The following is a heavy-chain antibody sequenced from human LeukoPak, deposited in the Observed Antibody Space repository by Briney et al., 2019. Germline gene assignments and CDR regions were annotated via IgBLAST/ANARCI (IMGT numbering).Heavy chain of an antibody. CDR3: ARALGPKRGYSFGPDY. D-gene: IGHD5-18*01. CDR2: INPNSGGT. V-gene: IGHV1-2*02. CDR1: GYTFTGYY. Sequence: VASVKVSCKASGYTFTGYYMHWVRQAPGQGLEWMGWINPNSGGTNYAQKFQGRVTMTRDTSTSTVYMELSSLRSEDTAVYYCARALGPKRGYSFGPDYWGQGTLVTVSS. J-gene: IGHJ4*02.